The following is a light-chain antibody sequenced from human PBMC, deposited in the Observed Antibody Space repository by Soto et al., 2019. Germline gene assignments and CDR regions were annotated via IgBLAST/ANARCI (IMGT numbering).Light chain of an antibody. CDR1: QSVSSN. V-gene: IGKV3-15*01. CDR3: QQYNIWPWT. Sequence: EIVMTQSPATLSVSPGERATLSCRASQSVSSNLAWYHQKRGQAPRLLIYGASTRATGIPARFIGSGSGTEFTLIIISLQFEDFAVYYCQQYNIWPWTFGQGTKVEIK. J-gene: IGKJ1*01. CDR2: GAS.